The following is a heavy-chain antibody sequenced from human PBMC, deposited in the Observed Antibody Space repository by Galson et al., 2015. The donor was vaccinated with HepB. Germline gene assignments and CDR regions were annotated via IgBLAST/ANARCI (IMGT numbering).Heavy chain of an antibody. CDR3: ARDGAGDSGYDWDFDY. D-gene: IGHD5-12*01. J-gene: IGHJ4*02. CDR2: ISYDGSNK. CDR1: GFTFSNYG. Sequence: SLRLSCAASGFTFSNYGMHWVRQAPGKGLEWVAVISYDGSNKYYADSVKGRFTISRDNSKNTLYLQMNNLRAEDTAVYYCARDGAGDSGYDWDFDYWGQGTLVTVSS. V-gene: IGHV3-30*19.